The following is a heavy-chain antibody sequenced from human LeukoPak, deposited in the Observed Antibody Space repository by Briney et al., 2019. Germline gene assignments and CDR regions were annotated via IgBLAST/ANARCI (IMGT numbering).Heavy chain of an antibody. CDR1: GGSFSGYY. CDR3: ARGRYYYDSSGSWGAFDI. CDR2: INHSGST. D-gene: IGHD3-22*01. J-gene: IGHJ3*02. Sequence: SETLSLTCAVYGGSFSGYYWSWIRQPPGKGLEWIGEINHSGSTNYNPSLKSRVTISVDTFKNQFSLKLRSVTAADTAVYYCARGRYYYDSSGSWGAFDIWGQGTMVTVSS. V-gene: IGHV4-34*01.